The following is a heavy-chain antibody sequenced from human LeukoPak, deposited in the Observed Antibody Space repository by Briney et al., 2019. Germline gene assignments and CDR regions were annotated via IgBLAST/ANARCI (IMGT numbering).Heavy chain of an antibody. D-gene: IGHD3-22*01. CDR3: ARDTYYYDSSGYPVGYFDY. CDR2: IHYSGST. Sequence: SETLSLTCTVSGGSISSYYWSWIRQPPGKGLEWIGYIHYSGSTNYNPSLKSRVTISVDTSKNQFSLRLSSVTAADTAVYYCARDTYYYDSSGYPVGYFDYWGQGTLVTVSS. J-gene: IGHJ4*02. CDR1: GGSISSYY. V-gene: IGHV4-59*01.